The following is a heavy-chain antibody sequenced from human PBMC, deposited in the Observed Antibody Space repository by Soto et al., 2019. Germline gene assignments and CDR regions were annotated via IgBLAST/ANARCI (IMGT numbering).Heavy chain of an antibody. CDR3: ARGGFCSGGSCYSHYYYSGMGV. Sequence: QVQLQESGPRLVKPSETLSLTCTVSGGSISTYYWSWIRQPPGKGLEWIGYIYYSGSTNYNPSLKSRVTISVDTSKHQFSLKLSSVTAADTAVYYCARGGFCSGGSCYSHYYYSGMGVWGQGTTVTASS. J-gene: IGHJ6*02. CDR2: IYYSGST. V-gene: IGHV4-59*01. CDR1: GGSISTYY. D-gene: IGHD2-15*01.